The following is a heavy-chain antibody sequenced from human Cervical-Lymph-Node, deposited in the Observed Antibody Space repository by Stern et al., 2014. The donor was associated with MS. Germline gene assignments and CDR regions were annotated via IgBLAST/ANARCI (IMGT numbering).Heavy chain of an antibody. Sequence: DQLVESGGGLVKPGGSLRLSCAASGFTFSDYYMSWIRQAPGKGLEWISYISSGSRTIYYADSVKGRFTISRDNAKNSLYLQMSSLRAEDTAVYHCARIDIINLWSFDYWGQGTLVAVSS. V-gene: IGHV3-11*01. CDR2: ISSGSRTI. J-gene: IGHJ4*02. CDR1: GFTFSDYY. D-gene: IGHD3-10*01. CDR3: ARIDIINLWSFDY.